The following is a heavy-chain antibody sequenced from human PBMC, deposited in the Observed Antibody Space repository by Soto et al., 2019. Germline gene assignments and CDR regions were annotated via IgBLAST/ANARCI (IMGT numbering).Heavy chain of an antibody. CDR1: GGSISSGGYY. D-gene: IGHD3-10*01. J-gene: IGHJ4*02. Sequence: PSETLSLTCTVSGGSISSGGYYWSWIRQHPGKGLEWIGYIYYSGSTYYNPSLKSRVTISVDTSKNQFSLKLSSVTAADTAVYYCARFLRNYYGSGSAGGVDYWGQGPLVTVSS. CDR2: IYYSGST. CDR3: ARFLRNYYGSGSAGGVDY. V-gene: IGHV4-31*03.